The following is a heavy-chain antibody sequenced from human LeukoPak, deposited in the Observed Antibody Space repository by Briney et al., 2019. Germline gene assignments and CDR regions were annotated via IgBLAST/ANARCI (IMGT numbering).Heavy chain of an antibody. J-gene: IGHJ6*02. CDR3: AKFSVRIDDYGYYPVYYYYGMDV. CDR1: GLIFRNYA. V-gene: IGHV3-23*01. CDR2: ISGDDTET. Sequence: GGSLRLSCTASGLIFRNYAMTWVRQAPRKGLEWVSTISGDDTETFYADSVKGRFTISRDNSKDTHYLQMSSLRAEDTGIYYCAKFSVRIDDYGYYPVYYYYGMDVWGQGTTVTVSS. D-gene: IGHD4-17*01.